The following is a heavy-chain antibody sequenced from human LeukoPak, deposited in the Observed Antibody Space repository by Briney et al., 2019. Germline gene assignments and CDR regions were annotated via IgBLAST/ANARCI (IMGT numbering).Heavy chain of an antibody. CDR1: GFSFSSYW. J-gene: IGHJ4*02. D-gene: IGHD6-19*01. CDR3: ALSVSGTLIN. CDR2: VNSDGKTT. V-gene: IGHV3-74*01. Sequence: GGSLRLSCAASGFSFSSYWMHWVRQAPGKGLVWVSRVNSDGKTTTYADTVKGRFTISRDNAKNTMYLHMNSLTAEDTAVYFCALSVSGTLINWGQGTLVTVSS.